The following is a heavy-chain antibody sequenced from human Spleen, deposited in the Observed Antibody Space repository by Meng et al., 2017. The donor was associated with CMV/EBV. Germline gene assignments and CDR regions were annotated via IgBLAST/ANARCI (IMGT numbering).Heavy chain of an antibody. V-gene: IGHV3-48*03. J-gene: IGHJ4*02. Sequence: GGSLRLSCAASGFTFSSYEMNWVRQAPGKGLEWVSSISTSGSTIYYADSVQGRFTISRDNAKKSLYLQMNSLRAEDTAVYYCARIGTTAVGWGQGTLVTVSS. CDR1: GFTFSSYE. CDR2: ISTSGSTI. D-gene: IGHD1-1*01. CDR3: ARIGTTAVG.